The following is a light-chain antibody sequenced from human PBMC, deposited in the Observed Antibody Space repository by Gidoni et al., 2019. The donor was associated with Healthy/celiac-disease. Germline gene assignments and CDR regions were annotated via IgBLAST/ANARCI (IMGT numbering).Light chain of an antibody. CDR1: QSVSSSY. CDR2: GAS. V-gene: IGKV3-20*01. CDR3: QQDGSSPKT. Sequence: IVLTPSPGTLSLSPGERATLSCRASQSVSSSYLAWYQQKPGQAPRLLIYGASSRATGIPDRFSGSGSGTDFTRTISRLEPEDFAVYYCQQDGSSPKTFGQGTKLEIK. J-gene: IGKJ2*01.